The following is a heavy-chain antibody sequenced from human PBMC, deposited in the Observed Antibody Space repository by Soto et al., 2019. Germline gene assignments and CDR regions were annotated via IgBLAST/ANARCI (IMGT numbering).Heavy chain of an antibody. D-gene: IGHD1-26*01. CDR3: AKDRAYAVGATPIDY. CDR2: ISYDGSNK. CDR1: GFTYSSYG. J-gene: IGHJ4*02. V-gene: IGHV3-30*18. Sequence: QVQLVESGGGVVQPGRSLRLSCAASGFTYSSYGMHWVRQAPGKGLEWVAVISYDGSNKYYADSVKGRFTISRDNSKNTLYLQMNSLRAEDTAVYYFAKDRAYAVGATPIDYWGQGTLVTVSS.